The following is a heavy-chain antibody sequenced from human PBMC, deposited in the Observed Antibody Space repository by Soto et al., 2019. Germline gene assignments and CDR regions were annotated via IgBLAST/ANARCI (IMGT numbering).Heavy chain of an antibody. V-gene: IGHV3-33*01. J-gene: IGHJ5*02. CDR3: ARDRGTTVIANVLDL. CDR1: GFRFSSCD. Sequence: QVQLVESGGGVVQPGRSLRLSCAASGFRFSSCDMHWVRQAPGKGLEWVTLISYDGSKKYTAESVKGRFTISRDNSQNTLYLQMNSLGAEDTAVYYCARDRGTTVIANVLDLWGQGTLVTVSS. D-gene: IGHD4-4*01. CDR2: ISYDGSKK.